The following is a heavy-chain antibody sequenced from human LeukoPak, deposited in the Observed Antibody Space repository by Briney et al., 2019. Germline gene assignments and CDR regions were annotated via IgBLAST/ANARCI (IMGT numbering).Heavy chain of an antibody. CDR1: GFTVSSNY. CDR3: AKAPCSSTSCSYDY. Sequence: AGGSLRLSCAASGFTVSSNYMSWVRQAPRKGLEWVSVIYSGGSTYYADSVKGRFTISRDNSKNTLYLQMNSLRAEDTAVYYCAKAPCSSTSCSYDYWGQGTLVTVSS. D-gene: IGHD2-2*01. CDR2: IYSGGST. V-gene: IGHV3-53*01. J-gene: IGHJ4*02.